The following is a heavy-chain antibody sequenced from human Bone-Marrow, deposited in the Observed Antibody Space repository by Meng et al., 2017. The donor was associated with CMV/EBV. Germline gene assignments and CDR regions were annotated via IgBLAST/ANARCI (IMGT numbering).Heavy chain of an antibody. D-gene: IGHD6-6*01. V-gene: IGHV4-59*01. J-gene: IGHJ4*02. CDR1: GGSISSYY. CDR2: IYYSGST. CDR3: AREEYFSSSGDY. Sequence: GSLRLSCTVSGGSISSYYWSWIRQPPGKGLEWIGYIYYSGSTNYNPSLKSRVTISVDTSKNQFSLKLSSVTAADTAVYYCAREEYFSSSGDYWGQGTLVTVSS.